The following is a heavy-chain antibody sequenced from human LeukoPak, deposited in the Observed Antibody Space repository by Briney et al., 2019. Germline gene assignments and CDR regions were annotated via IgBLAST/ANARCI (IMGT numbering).Heavy chain of an antibody. Sequence: GGSLRLSCAASGFTFSSYSMNWVRQAPGKGLEWVSSISSSSSYIYYADSVKGRFTISRDNAKNSLYLQMNSLRAEDTAVYYCARVDHSSLAGGAFDIWGQGTMVTVSS. CDR3: ARVDHSSLAGGAFDI. CDR2: ISSSSSYI. J-gene: IGHJ3*02. V-gene: IGHV3-21*01. D-gene: IGHD6-19*01. CDR1: GFTFSSYS.